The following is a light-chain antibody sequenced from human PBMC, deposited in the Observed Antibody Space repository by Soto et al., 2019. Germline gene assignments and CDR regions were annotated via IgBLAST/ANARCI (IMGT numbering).Light chain of an antibody. J-gene: IGKJ4*01. Sequence: EIVLTQSPGTLSLSPGERATLSCRARQSVSSSYLAWYHQKPGQAPRLLIYGASSRATGIPDRFSGSGSGTDFTLTISRLEPDDFAVYYCHQYDSSPLAFGGGNKVEIK. CDR1: QSVSSSY. V-gene: IGKV3-20*01. CDR3: HQYDSSPLA. CDR2: GAS.